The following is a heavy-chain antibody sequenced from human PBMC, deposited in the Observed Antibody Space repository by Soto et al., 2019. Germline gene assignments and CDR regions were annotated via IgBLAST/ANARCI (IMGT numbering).Heavy chain of an antibody. V-gene: IGHV3-11*01. J-gene: IGHJ4*02. D-gene: IGHD2-8*01. CDR1: GFSFSDYF. CDR2: ISSSGGAT. CDR3: ARTRFQYGVY. Sequence: QVQLVESGGGLVEPGGSLRLSCAISGFSFSDYFMSWIRQAPGKGLEWISEISSSGGATYYSDSLKGRFTISRDNAKDILYLEMNSLRPDDTAVYYCARTRFQYGVYWGQGAPVTFS.